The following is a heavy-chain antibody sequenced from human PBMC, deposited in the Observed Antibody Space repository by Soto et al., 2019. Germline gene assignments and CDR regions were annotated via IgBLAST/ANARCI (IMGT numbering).Heavy chain of an antibody. J-gene: IGHJ6*03. V-gene: IGHV4-59*01. CDR2: IYYSGST. CDR1: GGSISSYY. Sequence: SETLSLTCTVSGGSISSYYWSWIRQPPGKGLEWIGYIYYSGSTNYNPSLKSRVTISVDTSKNQFSLKLSSVTAADTAVYYCATSQRGYYYYMDVWGKGTTVTVS. CDR3: ATSQRGYYYYMDV.